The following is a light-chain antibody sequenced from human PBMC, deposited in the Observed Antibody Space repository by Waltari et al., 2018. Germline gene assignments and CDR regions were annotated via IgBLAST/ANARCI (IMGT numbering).Light chain of an antibody. V-gene: IGKV3-20*01. CDR1: QSVWNSY. J-gene: IGKJ4*01. CDR2: GAS. Sequence: EVVLTQSPGTLSLSPGERATLPCRASQSVWNSYLAWYQQKPGQAPRLLIYGASLRATGIPERFSGSGSGTDFTLTIRSLEPEDFALYHCQQYGNSPLTFGGGTRVEI. CDR3: QQYGNSPLT.